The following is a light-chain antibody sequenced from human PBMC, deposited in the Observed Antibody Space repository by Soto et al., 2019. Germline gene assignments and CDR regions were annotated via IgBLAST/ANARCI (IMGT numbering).Light chain of an antibody. J-gene: IGLJ1*01. CDR1: SSDVGSSNF. V-gene: IGLV2-14*01. CDR2: EVI. CDR3: CSYISISTSFI. Sequence: QSVLTQPAAVSGSPGQSITISCTVSSSDVGSSNFVSWYQQHPGTAPKLMIYEVINRPSGVSIRFSGSKSGNTASLTISGLQAEDEADYYCCSYISISTSFIFGTG.